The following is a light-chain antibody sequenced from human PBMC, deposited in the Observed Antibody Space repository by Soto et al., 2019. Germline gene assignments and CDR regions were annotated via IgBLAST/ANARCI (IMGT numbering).Light chain of an antibody. Sequence: QSALTQPASVSGSPGQSITISCTGTSSDVGRYNYVSWYQQHPGKAPKLMIYDVSIRPSGVSDRFSGSKSGNTASLTISGLQAEDEADYYCSSYTSSSTVVIGGGTKLTVL. V-gene: IGLV2-14*03. CDR1: SSDVGRYNY. J-gene: IGLJ3*02. CDR2: DVS. CDR3: SSYTSSSTVV.